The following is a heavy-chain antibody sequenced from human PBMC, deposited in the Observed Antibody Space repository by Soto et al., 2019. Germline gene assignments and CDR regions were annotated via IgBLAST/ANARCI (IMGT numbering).Heavy chain of an antibody. J-gene: IGHJ4*02. CDR3: ARNGVIAVAGGGDY. V-gene: IGHV4-39*01. Sequence: QLQLQESGPGLVKPSETLSLTCTVSGGSISSSSYYWGWIRPPPGKGLEWIGSIYYSGSTYYNPALKSRVTISVDTSKNQFALKLSSVTAADTAGYCGARNGVIAVAGGGDYLGQGTLVTVSS. CDR1: GGSISSSSYY. CDR2: IYYSGST. D-gene: IGHD6-19*01.